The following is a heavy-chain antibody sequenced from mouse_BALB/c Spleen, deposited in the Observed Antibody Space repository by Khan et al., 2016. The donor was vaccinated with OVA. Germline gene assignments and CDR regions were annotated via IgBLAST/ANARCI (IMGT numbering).Heavy chain of an antibody. CDR2: INTYTGEP. CDR3: ARPPFLSYTLDY. Sequence: QIQLVQSGPELKKPGETVKISCKASGYTFTNYGMNWVLQSPGKALKWMGWINTYTGEPTYADDFKGRFAFSLETSASTAFLQMNNLTNEDTATXVCARPPFLSYTLDYWGQGTSFTVSS. J-gene: IGHJ4*01. CDR1: GYTFTNYG. V-gene: IGHV9-3-1*01.